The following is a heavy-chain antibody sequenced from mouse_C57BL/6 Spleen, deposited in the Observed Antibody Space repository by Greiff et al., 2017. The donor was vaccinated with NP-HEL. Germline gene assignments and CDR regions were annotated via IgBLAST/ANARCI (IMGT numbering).Heavy chain of an antibody. CDR3: AKSTLTTVVAPEFAY. Sequence: QVQLQQSGPELVKPGASVKISCKASGYAFSSSWMNWVKQRPGKGLEWIGRIYPGDGDTNYNGKFKGKATLTADKSSSTAYMQLSSLTSEDSAVYFCAKSTLTTVVAPEFAYWGQGTLVTVSA. V-gene: IGHV1-82*01. J-gene: IGHJ3*01. CDR2: IYPGDGDT. D-gene: IGHD1-1*01. CDR1: GYAFSSSW.